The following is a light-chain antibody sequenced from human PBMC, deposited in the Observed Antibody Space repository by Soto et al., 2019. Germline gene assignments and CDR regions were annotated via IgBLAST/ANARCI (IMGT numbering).Light chain of an antibody. CDR3: QQYGISPPWT. J-gene: IGKJ1*01. CDR1: QSVYSRY. CDR2: GAS. Sequence: EIVLTQSPGSLSLSPGERATLSCRASQSVYSRYLGWYQQKPGQAPRLLIYGASSRATGTPDRFSGSGSGTDFTLTISRLEPEDFAIYYCQQYGISPPWTFGQGTLVDIK. V-gene: IGKV3-20*01.